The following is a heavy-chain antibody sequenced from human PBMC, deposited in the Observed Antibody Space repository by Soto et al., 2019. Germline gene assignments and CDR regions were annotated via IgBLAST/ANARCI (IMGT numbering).Heavy chain of an antibody. V-gene: IGHV4-39*01. CDR2: IYYSGST. Sequence: SETLSLTCTVSGVSIISSSYYWGLIRQPPGKGLEWIGSIYYSGSTYYNPSLKSRVTISVDTSKNQFSLKLSSVTAADTAVYYCARRDYDFWSGYPPPLYGMDVWGQGTTVT. D-gene: IGHD3-3*01. J-gene: IGHJ6*02. CDR1: GVSIISSSYY. CDR3: ARRDYDFWSGYPPPLYGMDV.